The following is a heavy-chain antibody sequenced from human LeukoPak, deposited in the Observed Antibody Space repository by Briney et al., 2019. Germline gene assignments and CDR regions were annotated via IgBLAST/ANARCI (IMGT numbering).Heavy chain of an antibody. CDR1: GFTFSSYS. Sequence: GGSLRLSCAASGFTFSSYSMNWVRQAPGKWLEWVSSISSSSSYIYYADSVKGRFTISRDNAKNSLYLQMNSLRAEDTAVYYCARDYYDILTGYLTGNDYWGQGTLVTVSS. CDR3: ARDYYDILTGYLTGNDY. D-gene: IGHD3-9*01. CDR2: ISSSSSYI. V-gene: IGHV3-21*01. J-gene: IGHJ4*02.